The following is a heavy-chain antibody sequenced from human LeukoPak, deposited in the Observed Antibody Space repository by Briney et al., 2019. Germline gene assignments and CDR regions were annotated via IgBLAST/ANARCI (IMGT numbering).Heavy chain of an antibody. CDR1: GDSVSSNALY. D-gene: IGHD1-7*01. J-gene: IGHJ4*02. Sequence: PSETLSLTCTVSGDSVSSNALYWGWVRQPPGKGLEWIGTIYYSGTTYYNPSLKSRVTISVDTSKNQFSLTVYSVTAADTAVYYCASTGTNVRYYFDSWGQGTLVTVSS. CDR2: IYYSGTT. V-gene: IGHV4-39*07. CDR3: ASTGTNVRYYFDS.